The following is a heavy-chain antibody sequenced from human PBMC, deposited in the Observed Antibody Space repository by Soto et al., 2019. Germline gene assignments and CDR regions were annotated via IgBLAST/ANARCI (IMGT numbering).Heavy chain of an antibody. J-gene: IGHJ5*02. Sequence: QVQLVESGGGVVQPGRSLRLSCAASGFTFSNYGMHWVRQVPGKGLEWVAVISYDGSNKYNADSVKGRFTISRDNSKNTLYLQMNSLRAEDTAVYYCAKDLEQWRRYSWFDPWGQGTLVTVSS. CDR2: ISYDGSNK. CDR3: AKDLEQWRRYSWFDP. D-gene: IGHD6-19*01. CDR1: GFTFSNYG. V-gene: IGHV3-30*18.